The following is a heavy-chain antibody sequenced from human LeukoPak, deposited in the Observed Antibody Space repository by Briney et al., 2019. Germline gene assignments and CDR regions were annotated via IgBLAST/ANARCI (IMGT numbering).Heavy chain of an antibody. J-gene: IGHJ4*02. CDR2: INHSGST. D-gene: IGHD4-23*01. Sequence: GSLRLSCAASGFTFSNYAMSWVRQPPGKGLEWIGEINHSGSTNYNPSLKSRVTISVDTSKNQFSLKLSSVTAADTAVYYCARVAYGGNSGGDHYWGQGTLVTVSS. CDR1: GFTFSNYA. CDR3: ARVAYGGNSGGDHY. V-gene: IGHV4-34*01.